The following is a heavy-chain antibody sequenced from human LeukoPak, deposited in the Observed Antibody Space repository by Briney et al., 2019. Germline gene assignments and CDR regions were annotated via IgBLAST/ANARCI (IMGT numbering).Heavy chain of an antibody. V-gene: IGHV4-30-2*01. D-gene: IGHD1-26*01. CDR3: ARGWDLDY. CDR1: GGSISSGGYY. J-gene: IGHJ4*02. Sequence: NPSQTLSLTCTVSGGSISSGGYYWSWIRQPPGKGLEWIGEINHSGSTNYNPSLKSRVTISVDTSKNQFSLKLSSVTAADTAVYYCARGWDLDYWGQGTLVTVSS. CDR2: INHSGST.